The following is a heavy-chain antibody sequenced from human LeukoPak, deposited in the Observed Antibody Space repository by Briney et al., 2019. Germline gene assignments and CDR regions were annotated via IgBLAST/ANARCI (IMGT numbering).Heavy chain of an antibody. J-gene: IGHJ4*02. CDR1: GFTFSSYS. CDR2: ISSSSSYI. D-gene: IGHD2-21*02. CDR3: ARDLGGEVVTAITDY. V-gene: IGHV3-21*01. Sequence: GGSLRLSCAASGFTFSSYSMNWVRQAPGKGLEWVSSISSSSSYIYYADSVKGRFTISRDNAKNSLYLQMNSLRAEDTAVYYCARDLGGEVVTAITDYWGQGTLVTVSS.